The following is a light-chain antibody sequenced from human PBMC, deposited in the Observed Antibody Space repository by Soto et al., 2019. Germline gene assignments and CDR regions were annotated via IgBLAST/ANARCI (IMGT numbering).Light chain of an antibody. J-gene: IGKJ1*01. CDR2: GAS. CDR3: HQYNNWPPWT. CDR1: QSVSSK. V-gene: IGKV3D-15*01. Sequence: EIVMTQSPATLSVSPGERATLSCRAGQSVSSKLAWYQQEAGQAPRLLIYGASTRATGIPGRFSGSGSGTEYTLTISSLQSEDFAVYYCHQYNNWPPWTFGQGTKVDIK.